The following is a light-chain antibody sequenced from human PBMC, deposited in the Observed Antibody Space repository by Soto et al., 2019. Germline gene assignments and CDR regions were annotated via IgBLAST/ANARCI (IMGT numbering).Light chain of an antibody. CDR2: QDS. CDR3: QAWDSSTRVV. CDR1: KLGDKY. V-gene: IGLV3-1*01. J-gene: IGLJ2*01. Sequence: SYELTQPPSVSVSPGQTASITCSGDKLGDKYACWYQQKPGQSPVLVIYQDSKRPSGIPERFSGSNSGNTGTLTISGTQARDEADYYCQAWDSSTRVVFGGGTKLTVL.